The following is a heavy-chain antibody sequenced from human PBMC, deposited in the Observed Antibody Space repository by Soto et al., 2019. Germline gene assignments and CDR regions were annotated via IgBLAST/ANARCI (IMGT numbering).Heavy chain of an antibody. CDR2: IYTSGST. CDR3: TRDPGIYYYDSSGYYSFDY. D-gene: IGHD3-22*01. Sequence: SETLSLTCTVSGGSISSYYWSWIRQPAGKGLEWIGLIYTSGSTNYNPSLKSRVTMSVDTSKNQFSLKLSSVTAADPAVYYCTRDPGIYYYDSSGYYSFDYWGQGTLATVSS. V-gene: IGHV4-4*07. J-gene: IGHJ4*02. CDR1: GGSISSYY.